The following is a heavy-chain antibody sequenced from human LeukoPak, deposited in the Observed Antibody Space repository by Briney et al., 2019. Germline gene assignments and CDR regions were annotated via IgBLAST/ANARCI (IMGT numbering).Heavy chain of an antibody. CDR3: ARGYGSGSYSS. V-gene: IGHV4-4*07. D-gene: IGHD3-10*01. Sequence: SETLSLTCTVSGVSTSSGYWSWLRQPAGKGLEWLGRISTSLTAYYNPSLKSRVTMSLDTSENQFSLKMNSVTAADTAVYFCARGYGSGSYSSWGQGTLVSVSS. J-gene: IGHJ4*02. CDR2: ISTSLTA. CDR1: GVSTSSGY.